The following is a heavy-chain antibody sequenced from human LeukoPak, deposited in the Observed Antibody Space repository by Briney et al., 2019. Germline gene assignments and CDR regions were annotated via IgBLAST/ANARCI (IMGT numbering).Heavy chain of an antibody. J-gene: IGHJ6*03. CDR3: ARGREGDYYYYYYMDV. Sequence: ASVKVSCKAFGPTFTSYYFHWVRQAPGQGLEWMGVITPSGGNTIYAEEFQGRLTMTRDMSTSTVYMELSSLRSEDTAVYYCARGREGDYYYYYYMDVWGKGTTVTISS. CDR1: GPTFTSYY. V-gene: IGHV1-46*01. CDR2: ITPSGGNT.